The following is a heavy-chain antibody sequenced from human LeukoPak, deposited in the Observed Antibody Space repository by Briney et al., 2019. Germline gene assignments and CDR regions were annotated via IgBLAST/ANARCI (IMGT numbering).Heavy chain of an antibody. V-gene: IGHV3-33*01. CDR1: GFILSSYG. CDR2: IWYDGTDK. Sequence: GGSLRLSCAASGFILSSYGMHWVRQGPGKGLEWVTFIWYDGTDKNYADSVKGRFTISRDNSKNTLYLQMNSLRAEDTAVYYCARSGSTYYYGMDVWGQGTTVTVSS. D-gene: IGHD3-10*01. CDR3: ARSGSTYYYGMDV. J-gene: IGHJ6*02.